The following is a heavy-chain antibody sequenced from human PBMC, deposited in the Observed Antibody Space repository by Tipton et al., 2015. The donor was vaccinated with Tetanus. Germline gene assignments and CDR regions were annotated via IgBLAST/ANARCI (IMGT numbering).Heavy chain of an antibody. Sequence: TLSLTCAVSGGSISSYYWSWIRQHPGKGLEWIGYIYYSGSTYYNPSLKSRVTISVDTSKNQFSLKLSSVTAADTAVYYCARDQGYDFWSGYQSYAFDIWGQGTMVTVSS. CDR2: IYYSGST. D-gene: IGHD3-3*01. CDR1: GGSISSYY. V-gene: IGHV4-31*11. CDR3: ARDQGYDFWSGYQSYAFDI. J-gene: IGHJ3*02.